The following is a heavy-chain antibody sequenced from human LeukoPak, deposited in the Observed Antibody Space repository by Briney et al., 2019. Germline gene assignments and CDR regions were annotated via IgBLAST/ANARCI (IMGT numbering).Heavy chain of an antibody. CDR2: ISSSTSTI. V-gene: IGHV3-48*01. J-gene: IGHJ6*02. D-gene: IGHD6-13*01. Sequence: GGSLRLSCAASGFTFSSYSLNWVRQAPGKGLEWVSYISSSTSTIYYADSVKGRFTISRDNSKNTLYLQMNSLRAEDTAVYYCAKEVSSSWPQLFYYYYGMDVWGQGTTVTVSS. CDR1: GFTFSSYS. CDR3: AKEVSSSWPQLFYYYYGMDV.